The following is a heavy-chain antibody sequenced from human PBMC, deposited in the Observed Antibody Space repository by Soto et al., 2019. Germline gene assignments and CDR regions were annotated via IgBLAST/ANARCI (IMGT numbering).Heavy chain of an antibody. D-gene: IGHD2-2*01. CDR1: GFTFSSYS. CDR2: ISSSSSTI. Sequence: GGSLRLSCAASGFTFSSYSMNWVRQAPGKGLEWVSYISSSSSTIYYADSVKGRFTISRDNAKNSLYLQMNSLRAEDTAVYYCARASIGYCSSTSCNYFDYWGQGTLVTVSS. V-gene: IGHV3-48*01. J-gene: IGHJ4*02. CDR3: ARASIGYCSSTSCNYFDY.